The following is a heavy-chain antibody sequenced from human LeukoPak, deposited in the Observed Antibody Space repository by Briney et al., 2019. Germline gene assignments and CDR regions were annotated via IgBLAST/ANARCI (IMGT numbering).Heavy chain of an antibody. D-gene: IGHD2-15*01. V-gene: IGHV3-7*01. Sequence: GGSLTLSCSASGFTFSSFWMMWVRPAPGKGLEWGANIKQGRSEKYHVHSVKGRFTISRDNAKNSLYLQMNSLRAEDTAVYYCAREGYCSGGTCYYDYDMDVWGQETTVTVSS. J-gene: IGHJ6*02. CDR1: GFTFSSFW. CDR3: AREGYCSGGTCYYDYDMDV. CDR2: IKQGRSEK.